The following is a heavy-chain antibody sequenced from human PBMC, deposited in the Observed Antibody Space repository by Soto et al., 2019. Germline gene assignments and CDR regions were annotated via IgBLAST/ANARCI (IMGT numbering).Heavy chain of an antibody. CDR2: IIPIFGTA. CDR1: GCTFSSYA. J-gene: IGHJ5*02. Sequence: SVKVSCKASGCTFSSYAISWVRQAPGQGREWMGGIIPIFGTANYAQKFQGRVTITADESTSTAYMELSSLRSEDTAVYYCAKKIAAAGIDWFDPWGQGTLVTVS. CDR3: AKKIAAAGIDWFDP. D-gene: IGHD6-13*01. V-gene: IGHV1-69*13.